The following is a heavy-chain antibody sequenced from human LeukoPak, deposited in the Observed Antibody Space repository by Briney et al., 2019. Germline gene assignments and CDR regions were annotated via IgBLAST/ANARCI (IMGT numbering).Heavy chain of an antibody. J-gene: IGHJ6*02. V-gene: IGHV6-1*01. CDR3: ARYVFNKGYSYGKYYYYYGMDV. CDR2: TYYRSKWYN. Sequence: SQTLSLTCAISGDIVSSNSAAWNWIRQSPSRGLEWLGRTYYRSKWYNDYAVSVKSRITINPDTSKNQFSLQLNSVTPEDTAVYYCARYVFNKGYSYGKYYYYYGMDVWGQGTTVTVSS. D-gene: IGHD5-18*01. CDR1: GDIVSSNSAA.